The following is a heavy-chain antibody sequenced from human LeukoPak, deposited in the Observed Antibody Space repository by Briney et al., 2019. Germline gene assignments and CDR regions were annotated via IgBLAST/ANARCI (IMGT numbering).Heavy chain of an antibody. CDR1: GFTFSSYS. CDR3: ASSTAVGGYYFDY. J-gene: IGHJ4*02. V-gene: IGHV3-21*01. D-gene: IGHD3-16*01. Sequence: GGSLRLSCAAFGFTFSSYSMNWVRQAPGKGLEWISSISSSSSYIYYADSVKGRFTISRDNAKNSLYLQMNSLRAEDTAVYYCASSTAVGGYYFDYWGQGTLVTVSS. CDR2: ISSSSSYI.